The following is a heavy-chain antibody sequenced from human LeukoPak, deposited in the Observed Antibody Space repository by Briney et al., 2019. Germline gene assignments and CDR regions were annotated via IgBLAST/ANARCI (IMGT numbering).Heavy chain of an antibody. V-gene: IGHV3-23*01. CDR3: ARVKRDCSGGSCYSYDY. D-gene: IGHD2-15*01. J-gene: IGHJ4*02. Sequence: GGSLRLSCAASRFTFNTYAVTWVRQAPGKGLEWVSAISGNGDITYYADSVRGRFTISRDNSKNTLYLQMNSLRAEDTAVYYCARVKRDCSGGSCYSYDYWGQGTLVTVSS. CDR1: RFTFNTYA. CDR2: ISGNGDIT.